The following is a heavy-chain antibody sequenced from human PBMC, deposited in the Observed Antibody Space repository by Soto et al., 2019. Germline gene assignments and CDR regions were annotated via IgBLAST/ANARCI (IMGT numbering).Heavy chain of an antibody. CDR1: GGSVSNSDYY. Sequence: SETLSLTCTVSGGSVSNSDYYRGWIRQSPGKGLEWIGSVYYRGISYSKSSVKSRVTISVDTSKNQFSLNLNSVTASDTAVYYCVSQRTSVLTQAYFDYWGPGALVPLSS. CDR3: VSQRTSVLTQAYFDY. CDR2: VYYRGIS. V-gene: IGHV4-39*01. D-gene: IGHD2-8*01. J-gene: IGHJ4*02.